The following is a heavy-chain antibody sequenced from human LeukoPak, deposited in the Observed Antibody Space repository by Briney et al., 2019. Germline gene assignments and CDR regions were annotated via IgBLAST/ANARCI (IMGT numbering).Heavy chain of an antibody. CDR3: ARVSRNVFDI. CDR2: ISSSGSTM. D-gene: IGHD1-14*01. J-gene: IGHJ3*02. CDR1: GFTFSSYE. Sequence: GGSLRLSCAASGFTFSSYEIDWVRQAPGKGPEWVSYISSSGSTMHYADSVKGRFTISGDNAKNSLYLQMNSLRAEDTAVYYCARVSRNVFDIWGQGTMVTVSS. V-gene: IGHV3-48*03.